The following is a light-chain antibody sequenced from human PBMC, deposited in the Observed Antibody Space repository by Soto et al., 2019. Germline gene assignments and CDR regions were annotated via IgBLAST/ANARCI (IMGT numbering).Light chain of an antibody. CDR2: GAF. V-gene: IGKV3-15*01. Sequence: EIVMTQSPATLSVSPGETATLSCRASQSVTYNLAWYQQKPGQGPRLLIYGAFTRATGIPARSSGSGSGTESTLTISTLQSEDFAIYYCQQYKNWPPLTVGGGTKVEIK. CDR3: QQYKNWPPLT. J-gene: IGKJ4*01. CDR1: QSVTYN.